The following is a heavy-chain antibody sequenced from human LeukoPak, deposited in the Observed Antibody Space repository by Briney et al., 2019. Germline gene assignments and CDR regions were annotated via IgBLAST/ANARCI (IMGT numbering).Heavy chain of an antibody. V-gene: IGHV4-59*08. Sequence: SKTLSLTCTVSGGSVSSYYWSWIRQPPGKGLEWIGYIYYSGSTNYNPSLKSRVTISVDTSKNQFSLKLSSVTAADTAVYYCARGEVSLGYDWGFDYWGQGTLVTVSS. CDR3: ARGEVSLGYDWGFDY. CDR1: GGSVSSYY. D-gene: IGHD5-12*01. J-gene: IGHJ4*02. CDR2: IYYSGST.